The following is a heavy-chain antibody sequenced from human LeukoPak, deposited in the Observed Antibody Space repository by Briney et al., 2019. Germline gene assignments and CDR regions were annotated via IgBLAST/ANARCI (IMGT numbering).Heavy chain of an antibody. CDR1: GYTFTSYY. Sequence: ASVKVSCKASGYTFTSYYMHWVRQAPGQGLEWMGIINPSGGSTSYAQKFQGRVTMTRDMSTSTVYMELSSLRSEDTAVYYCARVTIGTTALDYWGQGTLVTVSS. J-gene: IGHJ4*02. CDR3: ARVTIGTTALDY. D-gene: IGHD1-7*01. V-gene: IGHV1-46*01. CDR2: INPSGGST.